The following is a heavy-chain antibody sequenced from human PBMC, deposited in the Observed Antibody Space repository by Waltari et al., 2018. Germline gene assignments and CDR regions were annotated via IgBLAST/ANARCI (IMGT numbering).Heavy chain of an antibody. CDR3: AKVQDTDLYYFEN. V-gene: IGHV3-30*18. Sequence: QVQLVESGGGVVQPGRSLRLSCTASGFTFSSYGVDWVRQAPGKGLEWVAVISYDGSNKFYGDSVKGRFTISRDNSKNTLYLQMHSLRAEDTAVYYCAKVQDTDLYYFENWGQGTLVTVSS. D-gene: IGHD3-3*01. CDR1: GFTFSSYG. J-gene: IGHJ4*02. CDR2: ISYDGSNK.